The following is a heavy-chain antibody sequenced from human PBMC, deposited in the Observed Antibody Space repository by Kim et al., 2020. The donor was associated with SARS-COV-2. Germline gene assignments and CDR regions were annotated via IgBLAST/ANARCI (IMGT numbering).Heavy chain of an antibody. CDR2: IKQDGSEK. D-gene: IGHD6-19*01. V-gene: IGHV3-7*01. J-gene: IGHJ6*02. CDR3: ARDQVEQGLVPGYYYYGMDV. CDR1: GFTFSSYW. Sequence: GGSLRLSCAASGFTFSSYWMSWVRQAPGKGLEWVANIKQDGSEKYYVDSVKGRFTISRDNAKNSLYLQMNSLRAEDTAVYYCARDQVEQGLVPGYYYYGMDVWGQGTTVTVSS.